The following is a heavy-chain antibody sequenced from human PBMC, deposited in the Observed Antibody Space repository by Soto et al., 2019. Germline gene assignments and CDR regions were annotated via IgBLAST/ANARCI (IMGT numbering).Heavy chain of an antibody. CDR2: IYHSGRT. J-gene: IGHJ5*02. D-gene: IGHD3-22*01. Sequence: PSETLSLTCAVSGGSISSGGYSWSWLRQPPGKGLEWIGYIYHSGRTYYNPSLKRRVTISVDRSKNQFSLKLSSVTAADTAVYYCARRTVHYYDSSGYTNWFDPWGQGTLVTVSS. CDR3: ARRTVHYYDSSGYTNWFDP. CDR1: GGSISSGGYS. V-gene: IGHV4-30-2*01.